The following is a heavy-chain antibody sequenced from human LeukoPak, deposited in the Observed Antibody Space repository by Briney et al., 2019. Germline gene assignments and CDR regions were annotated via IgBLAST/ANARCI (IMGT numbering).Heavy chain of an antibody. D-gene: IGHD6-19*01. CDR1: GFTFSSYA. CDR3: ARRPYSSGWFFDY. Sequence: SGGSLRLSCAASGFTFSSYAMSRVRQAPGKGLEWVSAISGSGGSTYYADSVKGRFTISRDNSKNTLYLQMNSLRAEDTAVYYCARRPYSSGWFFDYWGQGTLVTVSS. CDR2: ISGSGGST. V-gene: IGHV3-23*01. J-gene: IGHJ4*02.